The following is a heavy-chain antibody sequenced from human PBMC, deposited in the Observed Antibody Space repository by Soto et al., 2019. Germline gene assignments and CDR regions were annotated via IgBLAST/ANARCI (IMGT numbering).Heavy chain of an antibody. CDR3: ARLVYDTRLNYMYFDF. Sequence: ETLSLTCAVSGVSLTSGNWWTWVRQSPQRGLEYIGEIFHDGTANYYPSFERRVAMSVDTSRNQFSLKLTSVTAADTAVYFCARLVYDTRLNYMYFDFWGPGTLVTVSS. CDR1: GVSLTSGNW. CDR2: IFHDGTA. J-gene: IGHJ4*02. V-gene: IGHV4-4*01. D-gene: IGHD3-10*01.